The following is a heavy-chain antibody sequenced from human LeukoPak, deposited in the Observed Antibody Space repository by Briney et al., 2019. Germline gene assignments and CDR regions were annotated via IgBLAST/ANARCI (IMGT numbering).Heavy chain of an antibody. Sequence: PSETLSLTCAVYGGSFSGYYWSWIRQPPGKGLEWIGEINHSGSTNYNPSLKSRVTISVDTSKNQFSLKPSSVTAADTAVYYCSVDTAMVRSFDYWGQGTLVTVSS. CDR3: SVDTAMVRSFDY. CDR2: INHSGST. D-gene: IGHD5-18*01. CDR1: GGSFSGYY. J-gene: IGHJ4*02. V-gene: IGHV4-34*01.